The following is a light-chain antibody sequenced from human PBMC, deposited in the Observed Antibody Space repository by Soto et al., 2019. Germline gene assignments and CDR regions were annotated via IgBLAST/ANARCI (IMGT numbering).Light chain of an antibody. V-gene: IGKV3-15*01. Sequence: EIVMTQSPATLSVSPGERATLSCRASQSVSNNLAWYQQKPGQAPRLLIYGASTRATGIPARFSGSGSGTEFSLTISSLQSEDFAVYYCQQYNNWPRTSGQGTKVEIK. CDR1: QSVSNN. J-gene: IGKJ1*01. CDR2: GAS. CDR3: QQYNNWPRT.